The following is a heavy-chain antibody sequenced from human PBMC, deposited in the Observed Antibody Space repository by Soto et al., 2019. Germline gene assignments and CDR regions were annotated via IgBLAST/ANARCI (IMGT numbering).Heavy chain of an antibody. Sequence: QITLKESGPTLVKPTQTLTLTCTFSGFSLTTSGVGVGWIRQPPGKALEWLALIYWDDDNRYSPSLKSRPTTTKDTSKTPVVLPMTNMHPADSAPYFCAHRTTTVIWWYDPWGPGPLVTVSS. V-gene: IGHV2-5*02. CDR1: GFSLTTSGVG. CDR2: IYWDDDN. D-gene: IGHD4-17*01. CDR3: AHRTTTVIWWYDP. J-gene: IGHJ5*02.